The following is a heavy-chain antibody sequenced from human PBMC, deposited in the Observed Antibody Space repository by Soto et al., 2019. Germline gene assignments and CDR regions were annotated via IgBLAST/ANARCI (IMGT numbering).Heavy chain of an antibody. CDR2: VNPDGSTT. V-gene: IGHV3-74*01. Sequence: EVQLVESGGGLVQPGGSLRLSCAASKFSFSGYWMHWVRQAPGKGLMWVSPVNPDGSTTTYADSVKGRFTISRDNAKNTVFLQMNSLRADDTAVYYCAKVASGSYDWFDPWGQGTLVTVSS. CDR3: AKVASGSYDWFDP. D-gene: IGHD1-26*01. CDR1: KFSFSGYW. J-gene: IGHJ5*02.